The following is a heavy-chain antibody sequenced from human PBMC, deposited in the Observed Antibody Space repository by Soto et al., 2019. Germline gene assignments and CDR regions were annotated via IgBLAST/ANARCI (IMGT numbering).Heavy chain of an antibody. D-gene: IGHD6-19*01. J-gene: IGHJ3*02. CDR1: GGSFSGYY. CDR3: ARSREQWLVDAFDI. CDR2: VNPTGST. V-gene: IGHV4-34*01. Sequence: QVQVQQWGAGLLKSSETLSLTCAVYGGSFSGYYWSWIRQSPGKGLEWIGEVNPTGSTKYNPSLKSRVTISVDTSKNQFSLNLNSVPAADTALYYCARSREQWLVDAFDIWGQGTMVTVSS.